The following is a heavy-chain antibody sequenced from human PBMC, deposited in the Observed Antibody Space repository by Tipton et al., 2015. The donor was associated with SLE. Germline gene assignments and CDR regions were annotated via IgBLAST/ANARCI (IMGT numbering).Heavy chain of an antibody. D-gene: IGHD1-26*01. Sequence: SLRLSCTASGFTFGDYAMSWVRQAPGKGLEWVGFITSKAYGGTTEYAASVKGRFTISRDDSKSIAYLQMNSLKTEDTAVYYCARDPGGAAEYFQHWGQGTLVTVSS. J-gene: IGHJ1*01. CDR1: GFTFGDYA. CDR3: ARDPGGAAEYFQH. V-gene: IGHV3-49*04. CDR2: ITSKAYGGTT.